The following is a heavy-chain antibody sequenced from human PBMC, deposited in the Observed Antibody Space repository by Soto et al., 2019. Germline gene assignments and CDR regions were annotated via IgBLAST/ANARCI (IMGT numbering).Heavy chain of an antibody. V-gene: IGHV3-23*01. Sequence: GGSLRLSCVASGFSFSSHAMSWVRQAPGKELEWVAAVRSSDGTTYYADSVKGRFTISRDNSKKTVYLQMNSLGVEDTAVFYCAKSLYYDSSGYPDAFDIWGPGTMVTVSS. J-gene: IGHJ3*02. D-gene: IGHD3-22*01. CDR1: GFSFSSHA. CDR2: VRSSDGTT. CDR3: AKSLYYDSSGYPDAFDI.